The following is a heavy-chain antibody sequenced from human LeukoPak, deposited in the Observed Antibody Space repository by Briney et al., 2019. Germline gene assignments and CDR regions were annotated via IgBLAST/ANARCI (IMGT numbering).Heavy chain of an antibody. Sequence: PGGSLRLSCAASGFSFSSYNMNWVRQARGKGLEWVSSITMSSTYIYHADSVKGRFTISRDNAKNSLFLQMNSLRAEDTAVYYCARVLQDYYFDYWGQGTLVTVSS. V-gene: IGHV3-21*01. D-gene: IGHD3-10*01. J-gene: IGHJ4*02. CDR1: GFSFSSYN. CDR3: ARVLQDYYFDY. CDR2: ITMSSTYI.